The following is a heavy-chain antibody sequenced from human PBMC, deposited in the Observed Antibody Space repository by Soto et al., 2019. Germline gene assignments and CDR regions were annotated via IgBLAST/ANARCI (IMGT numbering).Heavy chain of an antibody. CDR2: IYYSGFT. D-gene: IGHD2-2*01. Sequence: SETLSLTCTVSGGSITSGGYYWSLIRQHPGKGLEWIGYIYYSGFTYYNPSLKSRVTISVDTSKNHFSLKLSSVTAADTAVYYCARAEDRVAMPSGYWGQGTLVTVSS. CDR3: ARAEDRVAMPSGY. V-gene: IGHV4-31*03. CDR1: GGSITSGGYY. J-gene: IGHJ4*02.